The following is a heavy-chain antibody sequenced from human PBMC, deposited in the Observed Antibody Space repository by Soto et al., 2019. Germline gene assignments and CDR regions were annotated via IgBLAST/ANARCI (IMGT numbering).Heavy chain of an antibody. CDR1: VYTXTSYD. V-gene: IGHV1-8*01. D-gene: IGHD3-10*01. J-gene: IGHJ4*02. CDR3: ARDWDPVGLYYGSGSLIGY. Sequence: SXKVSFKASVYTXTSYDIHWVRQATGQGLEWMGWMNPNSGNTGYAQKLKGRFTITEDESTSTAYMELSSLRSEDTAVYYCARDWDPVGLYYGSGSLIGYWGQGTLGTVS. CDR2: MNPNSGNT.